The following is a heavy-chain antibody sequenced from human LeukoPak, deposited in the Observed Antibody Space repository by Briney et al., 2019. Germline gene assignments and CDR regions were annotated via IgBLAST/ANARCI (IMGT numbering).Heavy chain of an antibody. D-gene: IGHD3-10*01. V-gene: IGHV3-9*01. CDR3: AKDSGIYYYYGMDV. Sequence: GGSLRLSCAASGFTFDDYAMHWVRHAPGKGLEWVSGISWNSGSIGYADSVKGRFTISRDNAKNSLYLQMNSLRAEDTALYYCAKDSGIYYYYGMDVWGQGTTVTVSS. J-gene: IGHJ6*02. CDR2: ISWNSGSI. CDR1: GFTFDDYA.